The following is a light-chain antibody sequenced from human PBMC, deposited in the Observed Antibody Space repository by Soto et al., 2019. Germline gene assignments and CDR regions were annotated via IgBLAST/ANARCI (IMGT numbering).Light chain of an antibody. CDR2: GAS. J-gene: IGKJ3*01. CDR1: QSINSRY. CDR3: QQFGSSPGFT. V-gene: IGKV3-20*01. Sequence: EIVLTQSPGTLSLSPGERATLSCRASQSINSRYLAWYQQKPGQAPRLLIYGASSRATGIPDRFSGSGSGTEVTLTISRLEPDDFAVYYCQQFGSSPGFTFGPGTIVDIK.